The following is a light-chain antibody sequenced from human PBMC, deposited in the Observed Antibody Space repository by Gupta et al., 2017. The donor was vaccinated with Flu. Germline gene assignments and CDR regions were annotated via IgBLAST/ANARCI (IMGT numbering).Light chain of an antibody. Sequence: DIQMTQATSTLSASVGDRVTITCRASQSISTCLAWYQQRPGKAPKLLIYKASSLEGGVPSRFSGSGSGTEFTLPISGLQPDDFATYYCQQYSTYRWTFGQGTKVEIK. CDR3: QQYSTYRWT. V-gene: IGKV1-5*03. J-gene: IGKJ1*01. CDR1: QSISTC. CDR2: KAS.